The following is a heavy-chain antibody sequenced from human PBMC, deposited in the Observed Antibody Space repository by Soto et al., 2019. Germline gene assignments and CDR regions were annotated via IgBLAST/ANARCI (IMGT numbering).Heavy chain of an antibody. D-gene: IGHD1-26*01. J-gene: IGHJ5*02. Sequence: LRLSCAASGFSFSRYAMMWVRQAPGKGQEWVAGMTGSGGDIRYADSVKGRFTISKDNSKNTLYLQMNSMRAEDTAVYYCAKSEWELLNWFDPWGQGTLVTVSS. CDR1: GFSFSRYA. V-gene: IGHV3-23*01. CDR3: AKSEWELLNWFDP. CDR2: MTGSGGDI.